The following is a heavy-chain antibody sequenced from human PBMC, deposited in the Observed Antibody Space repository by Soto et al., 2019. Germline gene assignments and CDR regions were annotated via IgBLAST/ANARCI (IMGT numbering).Heavy chain of an antibody. CDR1: GASVTSGNYY. D-gene: IGHD5-18*01. Sequence: SETLSLTCSVSGASVTSGNYYWTWIRQPPGKGLEWVGHIYYIGSTNYSSSLQSRVTISLNTPNNQFSLNVTSVTAADTAVSSCEMIPGDTDRSYWFDPWGQGTLVTLSS. CDR2: IYYIGST. V-gene: IGHV4-61*01. CDR3: EMIPGDTDRSYWFDP. J-gene: IGHJ5*01.